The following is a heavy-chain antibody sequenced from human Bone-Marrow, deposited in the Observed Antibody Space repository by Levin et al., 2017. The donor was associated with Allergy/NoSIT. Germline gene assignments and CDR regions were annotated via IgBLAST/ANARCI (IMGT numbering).Heavy chain of an antibody. D-gene: IGHD6-19*01. J-gene: IGHJ6*02. CDR3: ARGGCGWLVRLRGLGGNHYGMDV. CDR1: GFTFSSYG. CDR2: IWYDGSNK. Sequence: GESLKISCAASGFTFSSYGMHWVRQAPGKGLEWVAVIWYDGSNKYYADSVKGRFTISRDNSKNTLYLQMNSLRAEDTAVYYCARGGCGWLVRLRGLGGNHYGMDVWGQGTTVTVSS. V-gene: IGHV3-33*01.